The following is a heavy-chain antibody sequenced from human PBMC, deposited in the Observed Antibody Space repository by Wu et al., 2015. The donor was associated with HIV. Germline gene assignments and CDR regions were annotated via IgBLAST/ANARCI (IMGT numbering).Heavy chain of an antibody. CDR1: GGTFSSYA. CDR3: ASGGYAYDAFDI. D-gene: IGHD5-12*01. J-gene: IGHJ3*02. Sequence: QVQLVQSGAEVKKPGSSVKVSCKASGGTFSSYAISWVRQAPGQGLEWMGRIIPIFGTANYAQKFQGRVTMTRDTSISTAYMELSRLRSDDTAVYYCASGGYAYDAFDIWGQGTMVTVSS. V-gene: IGHV1-69*05. CDR2: IIPIFGTA.